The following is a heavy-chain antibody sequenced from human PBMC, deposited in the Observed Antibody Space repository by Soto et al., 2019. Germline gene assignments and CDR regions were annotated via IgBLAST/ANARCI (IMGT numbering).Heavy chain of an antibody. CDR3: ARLGAHYQSLDP. V-gene: IGHV4-59*08. Sequence: TSETLSLTCRVSGCSISPYYWAWIRQSPGKGLEWIGYIYYSGTTSYNPSLKSRVTLSLETSKSQFSLRLASVTASDTAVYYCARLGAHYQSLDPWGQGTLVTVSS. CDR2: IYYSGTT. CDR1: GCSISPYY. D-gene: IGHD2-2*01. J-gene: IGHJ5*02.